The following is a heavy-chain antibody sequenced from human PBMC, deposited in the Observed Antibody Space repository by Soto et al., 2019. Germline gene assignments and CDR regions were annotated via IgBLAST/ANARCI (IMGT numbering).Heavy chain of an antibody. CDR3: ARDYYYDSRGYPGAYYYGMDV. J-gene: IGHJ6*02. V-gene: IGHV4-59*01. CDR2: VYCSGHI. CDR1: GGSIRSYY. D-gene: IGHD3-22*01. Sequence: PSETLSLTCSVSGGSIRSYYWSWIRQPPGKGLEWIGHVYCSGHIKYSPSLKSRVTISADTSKSQFSLKLSSVTAADTAVYYCARDYYYDSRGYPGAYYYGMDVWGQGTTVTVSS.